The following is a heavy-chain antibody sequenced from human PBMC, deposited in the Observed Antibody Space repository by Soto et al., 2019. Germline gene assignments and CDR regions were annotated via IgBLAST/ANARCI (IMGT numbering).Heavy chain of an antibody. CDR3: ARADDSSGYYWFDP. Sequence: SETLSLTCTVSGGSISSYYWSWIRQPPGKGLEWIGYIYYSGSTNYNPSLKSRVTISVDTSKNQFSLKLSSVTAADTAVYYCARADDSSGYYWFDPWGQGTLVTVSS. CDR2: IYYSGST. J-gene: IGHJ5*02. D-gene: IGHD3-22*01. V-gene: IGHV4-59*01. CDR1: GGSISSYY.